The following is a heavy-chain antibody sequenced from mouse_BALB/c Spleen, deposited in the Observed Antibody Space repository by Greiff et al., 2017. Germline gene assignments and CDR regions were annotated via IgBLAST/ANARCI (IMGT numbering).Heavy chain of an antibody. J-gene: IGHJ2*01. CDR2: ISSDSSTI. CDR1: GFTFTSFG. D-gene: IGHD2-2*01. V-gene: IGHV5-17*02. Sequence: EVQLVESGAGLVQPGGSRTLSCAASGFTFTSFGMHWVCQAPEQGLEWVAYISSDSSTIYYADTVKGRFTISRDNPKNTLFLHMPSLRSEDTAMYYCARCGNDYYFDYWGQGTTLTVSA. CDR3: ARCGNDYYFDY.